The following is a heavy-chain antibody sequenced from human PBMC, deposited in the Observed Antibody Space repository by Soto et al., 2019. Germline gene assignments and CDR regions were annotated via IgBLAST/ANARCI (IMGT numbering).Heavy chain of an antibody. CDR2: INSDGSTT. Sequence: EVQLVESGGGLVQPGGSLRLSCAASGFTLSSYWMHWVRQAPGKGLVWVSRINSDGSTTSYADSVKGRFTISRDNAKNTLDLQMNSLRVEDTAVYYCARNLTGSGTYWGQGTLVTVSS. D-gene: IGHD2-15*01. CDR3: ARNLTGSGTY. J-gene: IGHJ4*02. CDR1: GFTLSSYW. V-gene: IGHV3-74*01.